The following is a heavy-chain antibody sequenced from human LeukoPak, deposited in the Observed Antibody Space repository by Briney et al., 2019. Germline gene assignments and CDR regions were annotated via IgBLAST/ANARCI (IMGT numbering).Heavy chain of an antibody. D-gene: IGHD6-19*01. V-gene: IGHV3-23*01. Sequence: GGSLGLSCVASEFTFSSHAMNWVRQAPGKGLEWVSSISGGGESTYYADSVKGRFTVSRDNSKNTLYLQINSPRGEDTAVYYCAKGKRSSGGVPDYWGQGTLVTVSS. CDR3: AKGKRSSGGVPDY. CDR2: ISGGGEST. J-gene: IGHJ4*02. CDR1: EFTFSSHA.